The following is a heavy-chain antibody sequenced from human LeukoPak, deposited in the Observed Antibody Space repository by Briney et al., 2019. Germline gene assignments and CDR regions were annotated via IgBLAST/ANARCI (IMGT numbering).Heavy chain of an antibody. CDR3: ARGVPLTTIFGVVIIRAAGYFDY. Sequence: PSETLSLTCTVSGGSISSYYWSWIRQPAGKGLEWIGRIYTSGSTNYNPSLKSRVTMSVDTSKNQFSLKLSSVTAADTAVYYCARGVPLTTIFGVVIIRAAGYFDYWGQGTLVTVSS. V-gene: IGHV4-4*07. CDR1: GGSISSYY. CDR2: IYTSGST. D-gene: IGHD3-3*01. J-gene: IGHJ4*02.